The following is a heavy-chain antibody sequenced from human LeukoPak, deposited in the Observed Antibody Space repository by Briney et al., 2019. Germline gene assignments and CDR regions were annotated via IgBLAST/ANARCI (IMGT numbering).Heavy chain of an antibody. V-gene: IGHV4-61*02. CDR3: ARIPYGDYLDY. CDR2: VYTSGST. J-gene: IGHJ4*02. D-gene: IGHD4-17*01. Sequence: SQTLSLTCTVSGGSIISDTYYWSWIRQPAGKGLEWIGRVYTSGSTNYNPSLKSRVTMSVDTSKNQFSLKLSSVTAAVTAVYYCARIPYGDYLDYWGQGTLVTVSS. CDR1: GGSIISDTYY.